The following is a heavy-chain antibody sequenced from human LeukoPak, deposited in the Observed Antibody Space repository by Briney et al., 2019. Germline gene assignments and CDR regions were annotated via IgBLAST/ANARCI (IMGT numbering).Heavy chain of an antibody. CDR2: IGGSDGNT. CDR1: GFTFSSYA. Sequence: PGGSLRLSCAASGFTFSSYAMSWVRQAPGMGLEWVSAIGGSDGNTYYADSVKGRFTISRDNSKNSLYLQMNSLRAEDTAVYYCVREQYGDDDAFDIWGQGTMVTVSS. V-gene: IGHV3-23*01. D-gene: IGHD4-17*01. J-gene: IGHJ3*02. CDR3: VREQYGDDDAFDI.